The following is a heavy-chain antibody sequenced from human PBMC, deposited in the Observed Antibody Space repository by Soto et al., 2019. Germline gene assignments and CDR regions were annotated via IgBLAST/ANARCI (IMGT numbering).Heavy chain of an antibody. D-gene: IGHD6-13*01. V-gene: IGHV1-46*01. Sequence: ASVKVSCKASGYTFTSYYMHWVRQAPGQGLEWMGIINPSGGSTSYAQKFQGRVTMTRDTSTSTVYMELSSLRSEDTAMYYCARGGRTSYSSSWYWIGYFDYWGQGTLVTV. CDR1: GYTFTSYY. CDR2: INPSGGST. CDR3: ARGGRTSYSSSWYWIGYFDY. J-gene: IGHJ4*02.